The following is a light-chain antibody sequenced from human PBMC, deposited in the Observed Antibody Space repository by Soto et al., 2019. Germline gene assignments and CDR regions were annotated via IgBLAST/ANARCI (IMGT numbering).Light chain of an antibody. CDR2: AVS. V-gene: IGLV2-14*01. CDR1: SSDVGGYNY. Sequence: QSALTQPASVSGSPGQSITISCTGTSSDVGGYNYVSWYQQHPGKAPKLMIYAVSNRPSGVSNRFSGSKSGNTASLTISGLQAEDDADYYCSSYTSSSTWVFGGGTKVTVL. CDR3: SSYTSSSTWV. J-gene: IGLJ3*02.